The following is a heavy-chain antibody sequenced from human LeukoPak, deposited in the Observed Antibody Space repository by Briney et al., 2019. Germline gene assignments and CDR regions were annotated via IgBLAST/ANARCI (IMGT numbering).Heavy chain of an antibody. CDR2: INTDGSNT. V-gene: IGHV3-74*01. D-gene: IGHD2-21*02. J-gene: IGHJ4*02. CDR3: ARDYSGGYSGY. Sequence: GGSLRLSCAASGFTFSNYWMHWVRQAPGEALVWVPRINTDGSNTNYADSVKGRFTISRDNAKNTLYLQMSSLRAEDTAMYYCARDYSGGYSGYWGQGTLVTVSS. CDR1: GFTFSNYW.